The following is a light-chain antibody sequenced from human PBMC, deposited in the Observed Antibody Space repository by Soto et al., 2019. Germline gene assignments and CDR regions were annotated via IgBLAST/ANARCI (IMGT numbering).Light chain of an antibody. CDR2: GVS. CDR1: SDDVGDYNF. V-gene: IGLV2-14*01. J-gene: IGLJ3*02. Sequence: QSALTQPASVSGSPGQSITISCTGTSDDVGDYNFVSWYQQHPGKPPKLIIYGVSDRPSGVSNRFSGSKSGNTASLTISGLQAEDEATYYCSSYTGSSTLVVFGGGTKLTVL. CDR3: SSYTGSSTLVV.